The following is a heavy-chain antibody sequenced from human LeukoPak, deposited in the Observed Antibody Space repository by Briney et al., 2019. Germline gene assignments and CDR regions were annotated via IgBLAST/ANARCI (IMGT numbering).Heavy chain of an antibody. CDR1: GFTFSSYS. D-gene: IGHD1-26*01. V-gene: IGHV3-21*01. Sequence: GGSLRLSCAASGFTFSSYSTNWVRQAPGKGLEWVSSISSSSSYIYYADSVKGRFTISRDNAKNSLYLQMNSLRAEDTAVYYCARDQRWGRWELPFDYWGQGTLVTVSS. J-gene: IGHJ4*02. CDR2: ISSSSSYI. CDR3: ARDQRWGRWELPFDY.